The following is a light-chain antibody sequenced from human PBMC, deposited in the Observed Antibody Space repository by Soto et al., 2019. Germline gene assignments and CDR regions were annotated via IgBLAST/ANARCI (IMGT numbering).Light chain of an antibody. CDR1: QSISNH. Sequence: IQMTQSPSSLSASVEDRVIITCRASQSISNHLNWYQQKPGKAPKLLIFAASSLQSGVPSRFSGSRSGPDFTLTISSLQPEDFATYYCQQSYSSPPTFGQGTRLEI. CDR3: QQSYSSPPT. V-gene: IGKV1-39*01. J-gene: IGKJ5*01. CDR2: AAS.